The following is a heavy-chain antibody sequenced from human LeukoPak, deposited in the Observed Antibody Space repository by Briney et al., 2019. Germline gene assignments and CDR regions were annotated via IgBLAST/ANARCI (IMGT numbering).Heavy chain of an antibody. CDR2: IKADGSGA. Sequence: GGSLRLSCAASGFTFSTYAIHWVRQAPGKGLEWVATIKADGSGAYYVDSVKGRFTISRDNAKNSLYLQMNSLRAEDTAVYFCARYTRPIDYWGQGTLVTVSS. CDR3: ARYTRPIDY. V-gene: IGHV3-7*05. D-gene: IGHD6-13*01. CDR1: GFTFSTYA. J-gene: IGHJ4*02.